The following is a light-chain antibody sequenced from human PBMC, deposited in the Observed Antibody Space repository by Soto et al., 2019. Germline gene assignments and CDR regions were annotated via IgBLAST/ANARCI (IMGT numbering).Light chain of an antibody. Sequence: DIPMTQSPSSVSASVGDRVTITCRASQGITSWLAWYQQKPGRAPKLLIYAASSLKSGVPSRFSGSGSGRDFTLTISSLQPEDFATYFCQQTSSFPLTFGGGTKVEIK. CDR1: QGITSW. CDR2: AAS. V-gene: IGKV1-12*01. CDR3: QQTSSFPLT. J-gene: IGKJ4*01.